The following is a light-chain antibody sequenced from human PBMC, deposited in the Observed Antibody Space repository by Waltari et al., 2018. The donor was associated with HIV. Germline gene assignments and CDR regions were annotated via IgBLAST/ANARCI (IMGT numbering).Light chain of an antibody. CDR1: QSLLYSANNKNY. J-gene: IGKJ2*01. CDR3: QQYYTTPRT. CDR2: WAS. Sequence: DILLTQSPDSLAVSLGETATINCRSSQSLLYSANNKNYLAWYQHKPGQPPKFLIYWASTRESGVPDRFSGSESGTDVTLTISSLQADDGAVDYCQQYYTTPRTFGQGTKLEIK. V-gene: IGKV4-1*01.